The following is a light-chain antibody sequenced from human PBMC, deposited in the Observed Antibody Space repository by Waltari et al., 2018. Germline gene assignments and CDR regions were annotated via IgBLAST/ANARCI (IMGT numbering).Light chain of an antibody. Sequence: QSVLTQPPSASGTPGQRVTISCSGSASNIGGNVVNWYQQLPGKAPKLLIYRSEHRPSGVPVRFSGSKSGTSASLAISGLLSDDEADYYCAAWDDSLHGHWVFGGGTKVTVL. J-gene: IGLJ3*02. CDR1: ASNIGGNV. CDR3: AAWDDSLHGHWV. V-gene: IGLV1-44*01. CDR2: RSE.